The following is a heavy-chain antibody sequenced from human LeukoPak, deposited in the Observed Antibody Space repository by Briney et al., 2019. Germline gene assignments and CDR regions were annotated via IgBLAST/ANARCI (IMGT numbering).Heavy chain of an antibody. J-gene: IGHJ4*02. Sequence: PGGSLRLSCAASGFTFSSYSMNWVRQAPGKGLEWVSYISSSSSTIYYADSVKGRFTISRDNAKNSLYLQMNSLRAEDTAVYYCARGPTTDLRFLEWLLYDWFDYWGQGTLVTVSS. CDR3: ARGPTTDLRFLEWLLYDWFDY. CDR2: ISSSSSTI. V-gene: IGHV3-48*01. D-gene: IGHD3-3*01. CDR1: GFTFSSYS.